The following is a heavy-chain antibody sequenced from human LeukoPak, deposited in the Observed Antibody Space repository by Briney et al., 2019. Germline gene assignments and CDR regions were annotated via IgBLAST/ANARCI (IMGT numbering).Heavy chain of an antibody. CDR2: IIPIFGTA. D-gene: IGHD3-22*01. CDR1: GGTFSSYA. V-gene: IGHV1-69*06. J-gene: IGHJ4*02. Sequence: ASVKVSCKASGGTFSSYAISWVRQAPGQGLEWMGGIIPIFGTANYAQKFQGRVTITADKSTSTAYMELSSLRSEDTAVYYCASRVSSGPNPNWGQGTLVTVSS. CDR3: ASRVSSGPNPN.